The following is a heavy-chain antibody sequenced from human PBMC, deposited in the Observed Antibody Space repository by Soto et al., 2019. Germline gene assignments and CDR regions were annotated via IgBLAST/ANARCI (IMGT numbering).Heavy chain of an antibody. J-gene: IGHJ4*01. D-gene: IGHD3-3*01. V-gene: IGHV4-34*01. CDR1: NGSFTDYF. CDR3: VARGMTYDFLSGPHPFER. CDR2: INHRVGA. Sequence: SETRSLTCAAHNGSFTDYFWTWIRQSPGKGLEWIGEINHRVGATYNPSLRSRVTISIDTSKNHFSLSLRSLTAADTAVYYCVARGMTYDFLSGPHPFERWGQGTLVTVSA.